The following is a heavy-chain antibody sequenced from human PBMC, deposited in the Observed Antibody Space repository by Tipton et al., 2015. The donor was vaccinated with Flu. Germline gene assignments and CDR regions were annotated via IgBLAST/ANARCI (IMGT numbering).Heavy chain of an antibody. CDR2: IGTSGSSI. Sequence: FLRLSCVASGLTFSTYEMNWVRQAPGKGLEWISYIGTSGSSIYYADSVRGRFTISRDDARRSVYPQMNNLRAEDTAVYYCARDRGRYSDWFDPWGQGTLVTVSS. D-gene: IGHD1-26*01. J-gene: IGHJ5*02. CDR3: ARDRGRYSDWFDP. CDR1: GLTFSTYE. V-gene: IGHV3-48*03.